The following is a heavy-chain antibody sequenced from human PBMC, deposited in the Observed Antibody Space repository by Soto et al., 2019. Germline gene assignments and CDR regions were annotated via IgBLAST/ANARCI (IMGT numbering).Heavy chain of an antibody. Sequence: QVQLVESGGGVVQPGRSLRLSCAASGFTFSSYGMHWVRQAPGKGLEWVAVISYDGGNKYYADSVKGRFTISRDNSKNTLYLQMNSLRAEDTAVYYCAKGGGPKGYCSGGSCYRYYFDYWGQGTLVTVSS. CDR1: GFTFSSYG. V-gene: IGHV3-30*18. J-gene: IGHJ4*02. CDR2: ISYDGGNK. D-gene: IGHD2-15*01. CDR3: AKGGGPKGYCSGGSCYRYYFDY.